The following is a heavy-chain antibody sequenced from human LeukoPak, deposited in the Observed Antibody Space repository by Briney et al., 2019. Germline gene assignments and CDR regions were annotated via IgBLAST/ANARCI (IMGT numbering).Heavy chain of an antibody. Sequence: SETLSLTCTVSGGSISSSSYYWRWIRQPPGKGLEWIGSIYYSGSTYYNPSLKSRVTISVDTSKNQFSLKLSSVTAADTAVYYCASPTGEAYYFDYWGQGTLVTVSS. V-gene: IGHV4-39*01. D-gene: IGHD7-27*01. CDR1: GGSISSSSYY. J-gene: IGHJ4*02. CDR2: IYYSGST. CDR3: ASPTGEAYYFDY.